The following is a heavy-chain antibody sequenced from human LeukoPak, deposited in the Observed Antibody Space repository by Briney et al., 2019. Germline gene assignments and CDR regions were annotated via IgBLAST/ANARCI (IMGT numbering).Heavy chain of an antibody. CDR3: AKDRVATERYYMDV. D-gene: IGHD6-13*01. CDR1: GLTFRTYA. J-gene: IGHJ6*03. CDR2: ISDSGGYT. V-gene: IGHV3-23*01. Sequence: GGSLRLSCAASGLTFRTYAMSWVRQAPGKGLEWVSSISDSGGYTFYADSVKGRFTISRDNSKNTVYLQMNSLRAEDTAVYYCAKDRVATERYYMDVWGKGTTVTISS.